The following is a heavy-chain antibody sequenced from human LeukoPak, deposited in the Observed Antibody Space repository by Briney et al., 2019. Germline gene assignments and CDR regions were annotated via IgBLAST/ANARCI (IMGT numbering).Heavy chain of an antibody. CDR3: ARMTYYDFWSANGGYFDY. CDR1: GGSFSGYY. D-gene: IGHD3-3*01. V-gene: IGHV4-34*01. Sequence: SETLSLTCAVYGGSFSGYYWSWIRQPPGKGLEWIGEINHSGSTNYNPSLKSRVTISVDRSKNQFSLKLSSVTAADTAVYYCARMTYYDFWSANGGYFDYWGQGTLVTVSS. CDR2: INHSGST. J-gene: IGHJ4*02.